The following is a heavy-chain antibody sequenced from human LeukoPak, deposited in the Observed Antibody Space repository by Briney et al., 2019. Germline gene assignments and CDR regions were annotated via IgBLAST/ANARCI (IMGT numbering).Heavy chain of an antibody. V-gene: IGHV1-8*01. J-gene: IGHJ6*02. CDR2: MNPNSGNT. Sequence: ASVKVSCKASGYAFTSYDINWVRQAAGQGLEWMGWMNPNSGNTGYAQKFQGRVTMTRNTSISTAYMELSSLRSEDTAVYYCARGGGGGVVVTARYYYYGMDVWGQGTTVTVSS. CDR3: ARGGGGGVVVTARYYYYGMDV. D-gene: IGHD2-21*02. CDR1: GYAFTSYD.